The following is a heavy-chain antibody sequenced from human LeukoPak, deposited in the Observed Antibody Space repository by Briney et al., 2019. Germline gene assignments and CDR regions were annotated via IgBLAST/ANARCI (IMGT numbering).Heavy chain of an antibody. J-gene: IGHJ6*02. D-gene: IGHD3-16*01. Sequence: PGGSLRLSCAASGFTVSSNYMSWVRQAPGKGLEWVSVIYSGGSTYYADSVKGRFTISRDNSKSTLYLQMNSLRAEDTAVYYCARDKGWSFGGYYYYYGMDVWGQGTTVTVSS. CDR1: GFTVSSNY. CDR3: ARDKGWSFGGYYYYYGMDV. V-gene: IGHV3-66*01. CDR2: IYSGGST.